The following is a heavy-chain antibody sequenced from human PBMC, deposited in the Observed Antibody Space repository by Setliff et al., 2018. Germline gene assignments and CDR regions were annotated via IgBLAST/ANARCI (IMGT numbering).Heavy chain of an antibody. Sequence: SETLSLTCTVSGGSIDSGDYYWNWIRQPPGKGLEWIGYIYFSGSTYYNPSLKSRVTLSLDTSRNQFSLKLNSVTAADTALYFCAREVAGTYHYFDPWGQGTLVTVSS. D-gene: IGHD6-19*01. CDR3: AREVAGTYHYFDP. V-gene: IGHV4-30-4*08. CDR1: GGSIDSGDYY. J-gene: IGHJ5*02. CDR2: IYFSGST.